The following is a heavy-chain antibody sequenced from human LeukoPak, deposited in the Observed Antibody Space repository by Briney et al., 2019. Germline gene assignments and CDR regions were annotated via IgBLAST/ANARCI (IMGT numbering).Heavy chain of an antibody. J-gene: IGHJ4*02. Sequence: GGSLRHSRAASGFTFSSYEMNWVRQAPGKGLEWVSYISSSSSTIYYADSVKGGFTISREKPKKSLYMQKNRLRDEGTRVYYCASRGYSGYDSANWRQGALVTVSS. CDR2: ISSSSSTI. CDR1: GFTFSSYE. CDR3: ASRGYSGYDSAN. D-gene: IGHD5-12*01. V-gene: IGHV3-48*02.